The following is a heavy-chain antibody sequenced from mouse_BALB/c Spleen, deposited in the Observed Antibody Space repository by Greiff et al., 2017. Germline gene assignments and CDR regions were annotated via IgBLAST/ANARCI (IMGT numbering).Heavy chain of an antibody. CDR3: AREGGNSAWFAY. J-gene: IGHJ3*01. CDR1: GYTFTSYT. Sequence: QVQLKQSGAELARPGASVKMSCKASGYTFTSYTMHWVKQRPGQGLEWIGYINPSSGYTNYNQKFKDKATLTADKSSSTAYMQLSSLTSEDSAVYYCAREGGNSAWFAYWGQGTLVTVSA. CDR2: INPSSGYT. D-gene: IGHD2-1*01. V-gene: IGHV1-4*01.